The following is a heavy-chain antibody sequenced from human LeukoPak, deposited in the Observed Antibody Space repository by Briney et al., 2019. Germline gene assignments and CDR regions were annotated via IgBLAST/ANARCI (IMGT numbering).Heavy chain of an antibody. J-gene: IGHJ4*02. CDR1: GFTFSSYG. CDR3: AKEVQLLPFDY. CDR2: IRYDGGEK. V-gene: IGHV3-30*02. D-gene: IGHD6-6*01. Sequence: GGSLRLSCAASGFTFSSYGLHWVRQAPGKGLEWVAFIRYDGGEKFYADSLKGRFTISRDNSKNIMYLQMNSLGADDTAVYYCAKEVQLLPFDYWGQGTLVTVSS.